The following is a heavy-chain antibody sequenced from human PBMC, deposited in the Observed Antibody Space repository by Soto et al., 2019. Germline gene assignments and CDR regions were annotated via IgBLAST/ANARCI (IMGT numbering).Heavy chain of an antibody. Sequence: AXVKVSCKASGYTFTSYYMHWVRQAPGQWLEWMGIINPSGGSTSYAQKFQGRVTMTRDTSTSTVYMELSSLRSEDTAVYYCARDLFAPVGTSYYYGMDVWGQGTTVTVSS. V-gene: IGHV1-46*01. CDR2: INPSGGST. D-gene: IGHD7-27*01. CDR1: GYTFTSYY. CDR3: ARDLFAPVGTSYYYGMDV. J-gene: IGHJ6*02.